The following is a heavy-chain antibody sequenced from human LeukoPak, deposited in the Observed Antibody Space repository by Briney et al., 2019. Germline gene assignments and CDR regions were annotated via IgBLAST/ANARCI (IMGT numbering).Heavy chain of an antibody. CDR3: ARSNQADDY. CDR2: INTGGSST. Sequence: GGSVRHSCTASGFTFSNYWMHWVRQVPGKGLVWVSRINTGGSSTTYADSVKGRFTISRDNAKNTLYLQMNSLRVEDTAVYYCARSNQADDYWGQGTLVTVSS. CDR1: GFTFSNYW. D-gene: IGHD4-11*01. V-gene: IGHV3-74*01. J-gene: IGHJ4*02.